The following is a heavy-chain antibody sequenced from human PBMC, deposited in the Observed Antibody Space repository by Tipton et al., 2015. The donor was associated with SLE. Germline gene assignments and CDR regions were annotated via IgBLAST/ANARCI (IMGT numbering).Heavy chain of an antibody. D-gene: IGHD2-2*01. Sequence: RSLRLSCATSGFTFEDFAMHWVRQAPGKGLEWVGVARVKAYGGTTEYAASVQGRFTISRDDSRSVAYLQMNSLKTEDTAVYYCVRDSSLWSTDYWGQGTLVTVSS. V-gene: IGHV3-49*04. J-gene: IGHJ4*02. CDR1: GFTFEDFA. CDR2: ARVKAYGGTT. CDR3: VRDSSLWSTDY.